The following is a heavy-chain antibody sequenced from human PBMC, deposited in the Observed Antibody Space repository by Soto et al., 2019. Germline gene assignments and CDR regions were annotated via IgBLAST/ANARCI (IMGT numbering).Heavy chain of an antibody. V-gene: IGHV4-39*07. D-gene: IGHD3-10*01. J-gene: IGHJ6*03. Sequence: SETLSLTCTVSGGSISSSSYYWGWIRQPPGKGLEWIGSIYYSGSTYYNPSLKSRVTISVDTSKNQFSLKLSSVTAADTAVYYCAGSGPGGYYYYYYMDVWGKGTTVTVSS. CDR2: IYYSGST. CDR1: GGSISSSSYY. CDR3: AGSGPGGYYYYYYMDV.